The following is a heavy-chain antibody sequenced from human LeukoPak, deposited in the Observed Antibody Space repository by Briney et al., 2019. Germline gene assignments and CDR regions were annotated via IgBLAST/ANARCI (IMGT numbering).Heavy chain of an antibody. CDR2: ISHDGAST. J-gene: IGHJ2*01. CDR3: AKYGSGQLWLLGWYFDF. V-gene: IGHV3-23*01. D-gene: IGHD3-16*01. Sequence: GGSQRLSCAASGYTIYNYAVTWVRQAPGKGLEWVSSISHDGASTHYADSVKGRFTISRDNSKNTVFLQMDSLRAEDTAVYFCAKYGSGQLWLLGWYFDFWGRGTLVSVSS. CDR1: GYTIYNYA.